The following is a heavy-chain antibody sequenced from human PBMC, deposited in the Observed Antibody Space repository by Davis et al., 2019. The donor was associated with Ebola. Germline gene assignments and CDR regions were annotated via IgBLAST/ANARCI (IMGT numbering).Heavy chain of an antibody. CDR1: GFNVSYNY. CDR2: IYAGGNT. V-gene: IGHV3-53*04. D-gene: IGHD6-19*01. J-gene: IGHJ5*02. CDR3: ASIAVAGDFDP. Sequence: PRGSLRLSCAASGFNVSYNYMSWVRQPPGRGLEWVSIIYAGGNTYYADSVRGRFIISRHNSKNMVYLQMNSLRVEDTAVYYCASIAVAGDFDPWGQGTRVTVSS.